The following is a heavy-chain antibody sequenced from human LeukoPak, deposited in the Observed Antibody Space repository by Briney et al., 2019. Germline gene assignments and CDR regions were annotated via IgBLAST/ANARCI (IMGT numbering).Heavy chain of an antibody. Sequence: PSETLSLTCTVSGGSISSSSYYLGWIRQPPGKGLEWIGSIYYSESTYYNPSLKSRVTISVDTSKNQFSLKLSSVTAADTAVYYCARQDYDSSGYYSLNYFDYWGQGTLVTVSS. CDR1: GGSISSSSYY. J-gene: IGHJ4*02. CDR2: IYYSEST. D-gene: IGHD3-22*01. V-gene: IGHV4-39*01. CDR3: ARQDYDSSGYYSLNYFDY.